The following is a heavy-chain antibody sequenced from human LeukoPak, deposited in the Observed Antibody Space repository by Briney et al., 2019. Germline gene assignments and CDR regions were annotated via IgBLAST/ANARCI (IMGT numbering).Heavy chain of an antibody. D-gene: IGHD3-10*01. CDR1: GFTFNTYA. Sequence: GGSLRLSCATSGFTFNTYAVNWVRQAPGKGLEWVSAISGSGDRTYYADSVKGRFTISRDNAKNSLYLQMNSLRADDTAVYYCARFAAGGSYYYYMDVWGKGTTVTVSS. CDR2: ISGSGDRT. CDR3: ARFAAGGSYYYYMDV. J-gene: IGHJ6*03. V-gene: IGHV3-23*01.